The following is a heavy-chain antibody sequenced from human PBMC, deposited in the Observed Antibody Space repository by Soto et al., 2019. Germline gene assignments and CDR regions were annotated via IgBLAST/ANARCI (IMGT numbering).Heavy chain of an antibody. CDR2: ISAYNGNT. D-gene: IGHD6-13*01. J-gene: IGHJ5*02. V-gene: IGHV1-18*04. Sequence: VKVSCKASGYTFTSYGISWARQAPGQGLEWRGWISAYNGNTNYAQKLQGRVTMTTDTATSTACMELRSLRAADTAVYYCARGAAAAGTHWFDAWGQGTPVTASA. CDR3: ARGAAAAGTHWFDA. CDR1: GYTFTSYG.